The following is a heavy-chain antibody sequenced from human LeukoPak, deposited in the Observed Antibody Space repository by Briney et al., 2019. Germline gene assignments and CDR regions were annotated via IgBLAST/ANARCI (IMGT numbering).Heavy chain of an antibody. V-gene: IGHV3-66*01. CDR3: ARDQRDYYDSSGNGYFQH. D-gene: IGHD3-22*01. CDR2: IYSGGST. Sequence: PGGSLRLSCAASGFTVSSNYMSWVRQAPGKGLEWVSVIYSGGSTYYADSVKGRFTISRDNSKNTLYLQMNSLRAEDTAVYYCARDQRDYYDSSGNGYFQHWGQGTLVTVSS. J-gene: IGHJ1*01. CDR1: GFTVSSNY.